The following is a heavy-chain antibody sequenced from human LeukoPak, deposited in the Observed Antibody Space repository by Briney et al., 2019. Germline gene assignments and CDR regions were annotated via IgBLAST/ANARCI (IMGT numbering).Heavy chain of an antibody. CDR1: GFTFSNYG. Sequence: PGGSLRLSCAASGFTFSNYGMHWVRHAPGKGLEWVAFIRYDGSNKYYADSVKGRFTISRDNSETTLYLQMTSLTAEDTAVYYCARDGSFSGWIFDYWGQGTLVIVSS. V-gene: IGHV3-30*02. J-gene: IGHJ4*02. CDR2: IRYDGSNK. CDR3: ARDGSFSGWIFDY. D-gene: IGHD6-19*01.